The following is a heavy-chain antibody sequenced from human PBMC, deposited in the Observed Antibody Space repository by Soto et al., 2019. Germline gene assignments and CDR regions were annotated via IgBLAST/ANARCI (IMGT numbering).Heavy chain of an antibody. J-gene: IGHJ4*02. CDR3: ARGAYDFWSGYYRSFDY. CDR1: GGSISSSSYY. Sequence: SETLSLTCTVSGGSISSSSYYWGWIRQPPGKGLEWIGSIYYSGSTYYNPSLKSRVTISVDTSKNQFSLKLSSVTAADTAVYYCARGAYDFWSGYYRSFDYWGQGTLVTVPQ. CDR2: IYYSGST. D-gene: IGHD3-3*01. V-gene: IGHV4-39*01.